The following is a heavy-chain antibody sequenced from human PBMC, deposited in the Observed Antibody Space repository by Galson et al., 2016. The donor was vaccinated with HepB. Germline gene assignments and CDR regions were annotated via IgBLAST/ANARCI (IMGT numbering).Heavy chain of an antibody. J-gene: IGHJ3*01. CDR1: GFTFSIYG. CDR2: IWFDGSKK. CDR3: ARDSLINQDDAFDV. Sequence: SLRLSCAASGFTFSIYGMHWVRQAPGKGLEWVAVIWFDGSKKYYVDSVKGRFTISRDDSKNTLYLQMNSLRAEDTAVYFCARDSLINQDDAFDVWGQGTRVTVSS. V-gene: IGHV3-33*01. D-gene: IGHD5-24*01.